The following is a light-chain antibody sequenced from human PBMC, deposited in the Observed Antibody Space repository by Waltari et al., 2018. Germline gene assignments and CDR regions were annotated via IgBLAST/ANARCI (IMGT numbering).Light chain of an antibody. CDR1: SSDVGSQTL. Sequence: QSALTQPAAVSGSPGQTITISCTGTSSDVGSQTLVSWYQASPGNAPQLLIYEDTKRPSGSSDRFSGSKSGNTASLTISGLQAEDEADYYCCSYAGRRTLVFGGGTKVTVL. V-gene: IGLV2-23*01. CDR3: CSYAGRRTLV. J-gene: IGLJ3*02. CDR2: EDT.